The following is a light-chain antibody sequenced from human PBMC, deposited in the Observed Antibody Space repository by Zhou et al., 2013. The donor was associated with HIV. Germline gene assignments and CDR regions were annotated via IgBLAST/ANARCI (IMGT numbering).Light chain of an antibody. CDR1: QDISNY. Sequence: DIQMTQSPSSLSASVGDRVTITCQASQDISNYLNWYQQKPGKAPKLLIYDASNLETGVPSRFSGSGSGTDFTLSITSLQPEDSATYYCQQSYSFPAFGQGTKVEIK. CDR2: DAS. J-gene: IGKJ1*01. V-gene: IGKV1-39*01. CDR3: QQSYSFPA.